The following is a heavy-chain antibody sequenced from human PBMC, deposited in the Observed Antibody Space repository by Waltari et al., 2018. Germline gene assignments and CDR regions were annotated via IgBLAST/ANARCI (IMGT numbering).Heavy chain of an antibody. CDR1: GGSISSGSYY. J-gene: IGHJ4*02. D-gene: IGHD4-4*01. Sequence: QVQLQESGPGLVKPSQTLSLTCTVSGGSISSGSYYWSWIRQPAGKGLEWIGYIYTSGSTNYNPSLKSRVTISVDTSKNQFSLKLSSVTAADTAVYYCARSGVRTVTHVSLDYWGQGTLVTVSS. CDR3: ARSGVRTVTHVSLDY. CDR2: IYTSGST. V-gene: IGHV4-61*09.